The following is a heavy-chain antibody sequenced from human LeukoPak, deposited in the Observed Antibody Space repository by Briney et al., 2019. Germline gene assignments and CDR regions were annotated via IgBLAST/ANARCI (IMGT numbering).Heavy chain of an antibody. Sequence: GGSLRLSCAASGFTFSGSAMHWVRQASGKGLEWVGRIRSKANSYATAYAAWVKGRFTISKDDSKNTAYLQMTSLKTEDTAVYYCTRRVDTAMVEVIDFDYWGQGTLVTVSS. J-gene: IGHJ4*02. D-gene: IGHD5-18*01. CDR1: GFTFSGSA. CDR3: TRRVDTAMVEVIDFDY. V-gene: IGHV3-73*01. CDR2: IRSKANSYAT.